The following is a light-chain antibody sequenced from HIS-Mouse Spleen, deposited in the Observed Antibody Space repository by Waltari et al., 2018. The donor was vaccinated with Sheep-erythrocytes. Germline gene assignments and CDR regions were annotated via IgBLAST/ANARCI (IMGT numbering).Light chain of an antibody. V-gene: IGLV2-11*01. CDR2: DVS. CDR3: CSYAGSYNHV. J-gene: IGLJ1*01. Sequence: QSALTQPRSVSGSPGQSVTISCTGTSSDVGGYNYVSWYQQHPGKAPKLMIYDVSTRPLGVPDRFSGSKAGNTASLTISGLQAEDEADYYCCSYAGSYNHVFATGTKVTVL. CDR1: SSDVGGYNY.